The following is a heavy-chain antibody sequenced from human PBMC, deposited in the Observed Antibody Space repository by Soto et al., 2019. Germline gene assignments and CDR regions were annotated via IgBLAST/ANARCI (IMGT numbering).Heavy chain of an antibody. V-gene: IGHV1-18*01. CDR2: ISAYNGKT. D-gene: IGHD4-4*01. Sequence: QVQLVQSGAEVKKPGASVKVSCKASGYTFTSYGISWVRQAPGQGLEWMGWISAYNGKTNYAQKLQGRDTMTTDRATSTAYMEMRTLRSDATALYYCARDGGLQARSAPWGQGTLGTVSS. CDR3: ARDGGLQARSAP. CDR1: GYTFTSYG. J-gene: IGHJ5*02.